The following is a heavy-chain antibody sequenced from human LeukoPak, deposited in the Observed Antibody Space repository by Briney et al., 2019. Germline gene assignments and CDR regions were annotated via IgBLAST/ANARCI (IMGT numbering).Heavy chain of an antibody. Sequence: SGGSLRLSCGASGFTFRSYGVHWVRQAPGKGLEWVAFIQKDGSNKYYGDSVKGRFTISRDNSKNTLYLQMNSLRVEDTAVYYCAKEMYAYVWGSYIENWGQGTLVTVSS. CDR2: IQKDGSNK. CDR3: AKEMYAYVWGSYIEN. J-gene: IGHJ1*01. CDR1: GFTFRSYG. V-gene: IGHV3-30*02. D-gene: IGHD3-16*01.